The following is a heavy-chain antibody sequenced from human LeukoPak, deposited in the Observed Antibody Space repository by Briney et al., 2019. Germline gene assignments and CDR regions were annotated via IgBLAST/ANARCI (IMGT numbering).Heavy chain of an antibody. CDR3: ARDSSSWYLSYYGMDV. CDR1: GGPISSYY. J-gene: IGHJ6*02. D-gene: IGHD6-13*01. CDR2: IYTSGST. V-gene: IGHV4-4*07. Sequence: SETLSLTCTVSGGPISSYYWSWIRQPAGKGLEWIGRIYTSGSTNYNPSLKSRVTMSVDTSKNQFSLKLSSVTAADTAVYYCARDSSSWYLSYYGMDVWGQGTTVTVSS.